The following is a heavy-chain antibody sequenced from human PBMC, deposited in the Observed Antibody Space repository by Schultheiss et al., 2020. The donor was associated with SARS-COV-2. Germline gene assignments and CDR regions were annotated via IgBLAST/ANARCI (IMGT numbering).Heavy chain of an antibody. J-gene: IGHJ3*02. V-gene: IGHV3-53*04. CDR2: IYSGGST. Sequence: GGSLRLSCAASGFTFSSYSMNWVRQAPGKGLEWVAVIYSGGSTYYADSVKGRFTISRHNSKNTLYLQMNSLRAEDTAVYYCARDTSYDAFDIWGQGTMVTVSS. CDR1: GFTFSSYS. D-gene: IGHD2/OR15-2a*01. CDR3: ARDTSYDAFDI.